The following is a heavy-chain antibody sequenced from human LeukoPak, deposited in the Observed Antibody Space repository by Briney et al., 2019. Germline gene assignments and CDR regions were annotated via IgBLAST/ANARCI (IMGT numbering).Heavy chain of an antibody. CDR3: ARGVVVALDAFDI. V-gene: IGHV4-39*01. J-gene: IGHJ3*02. D-gene: IGHD2-15*01. CDR1: GGSISSSSYY. Sequence: PSETLSLTCTVSGGSISSSSYYWGWIRQPPGKVLEWTGSIYYSGSTYYNPSLKSRVTISVDTSKDQFSLKLSSVTAADTAVYYCARGVVVALDAFDIWGQGTMVTVSS. CDR2: IYYSGST.